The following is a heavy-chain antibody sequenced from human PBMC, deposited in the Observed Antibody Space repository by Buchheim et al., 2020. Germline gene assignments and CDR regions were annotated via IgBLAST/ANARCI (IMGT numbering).Heavy chain of an antibody. J-gene: IGHJ4*02. CDR3: ARDFWWLWDY. CDR2: IKEDGSDK. Sequence: EVPLVESGGGLVQPGGSLRLSCAASGFTFSTYWMSWVRQAPGKGLEWVANIKEDGSDKYYVDSVKGRFTVSRDNAKNALYLQLNSLRSEDTAVYYCARDFWWLWDYWGQGTL. V-gene: IGHV3-7*01. D-gene: IGHD2-15*01. CDR1: GFTFSTYW.